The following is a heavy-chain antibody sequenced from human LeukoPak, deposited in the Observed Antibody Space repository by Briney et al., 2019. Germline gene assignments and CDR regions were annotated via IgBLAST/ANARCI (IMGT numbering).Heavy chain of an antibody. CDR1: GYTFTNYD. CDR3: ARVDSGYFFYYGLDV. CDR2: MNPNSGNT. Sequence: ASVKVSCKASGYTFTNYDINWVRQATGQGLEWMGWMNPNSGNTGYAQKFQDRVTMTRNTSISTAYMELTRLTSEDTAVYYCARVDSGYFFYYGLDVWGQGTTVTVSS. D-gene: IGHD3-10*01. V-gene: IGHV1-8*01. J-gene: IGHJ6*02.